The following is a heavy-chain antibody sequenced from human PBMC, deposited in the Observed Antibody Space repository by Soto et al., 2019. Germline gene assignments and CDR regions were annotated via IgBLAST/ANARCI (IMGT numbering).Heavy chain of an antibody. V-gene: IGHV3-30*18. J-gene: IGHJ4*02. CDR3: AKGPIAVAGTEIYYFDY. CDR1: GFTFSSYG. Sequence: QVQLVESGGGVVQPGRSLRLSCAASGFTFSSYGMHWVRQAPGKGLVWVAVISYDGSNKYYADSVKGRFTISRDNSKNTLYLQMNSLRAEDTAVYYCAKGPIAVAGTEIYYFDYWGQGTLVTVSS. CDR2: ISYDGSNK. D-gene: IGHD6-19*01.